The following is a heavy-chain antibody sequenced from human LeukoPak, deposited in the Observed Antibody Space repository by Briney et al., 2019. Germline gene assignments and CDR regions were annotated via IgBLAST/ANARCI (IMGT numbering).Heavy chain of an antibody. J-gene: IGHJ4*02. CDR2: IYYSGST. D-gene: IGHD6-6*01. V-gene: IGHV4-39*07. CDR1: GGSISSSSYY. Sequence: PSETLSLTCTVSGGSISSSSYYWGWIRQPPGKGLEWIGSIYYSGSTYYNPSLKSRVTISVDTSEKQFSLKLSSVTAADTAVYYCARAPSPMYSSSAPLDYWGQGTLVIVSS. CDR3: ARAPSPMYSSSAPLDY.